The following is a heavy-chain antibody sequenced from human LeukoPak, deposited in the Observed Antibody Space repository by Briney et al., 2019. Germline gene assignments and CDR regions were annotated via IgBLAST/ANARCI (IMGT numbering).Heavy chain of an antibody. J-gene: IGHJ3*02. CDR3: ASDDDYGDYGGAFDI. Sequence: GASVKVSCKASGYTFTGYYMHWVRQAPGQGLEWMGWINPNSGGTNYAQKFQGRVTMTRDTSISTAYMELSRLRSDDTAVYYCASDDDYGDYGGAFDIWGQGTTVTVSS. V-gene: IGHV1-2*02. CDR1: GYTFTGYY. CDR2: INPNSGGT. D-gene: IGHD4-17*01.